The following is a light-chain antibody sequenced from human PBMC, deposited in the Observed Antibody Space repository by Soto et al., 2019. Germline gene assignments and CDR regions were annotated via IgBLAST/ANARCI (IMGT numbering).Light chain of an antibody. J-gene: IGKJ2*01. Sequence: EIVMTQSPGTLSLSPGDRATLSCRASQTVNTIYFAWYQQKPGRAPGLLIYSTSTRATGVPDRFSGSGSGTDFTLTISRLEPEDFGMYYCPQYGTSPGTFGPGTKLEI. CDR3: PQYGTSPGT. CDR2: STS. V-gene: IGKV3-20*01. CDR1: QTVNTIY.